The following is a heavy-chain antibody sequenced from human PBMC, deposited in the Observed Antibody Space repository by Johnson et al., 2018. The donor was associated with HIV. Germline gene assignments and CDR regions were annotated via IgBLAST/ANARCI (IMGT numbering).Heavy chain of an antibody. D-gene: IGHD1-26*01. CDR2: IRSKTDGGTA. V-gene: IGHV3-15*01. CDR3: ITGGSGTIPSGAFDI. Sequence: VQLVESGGGLVKPGGSLRLSCRTSGFTFNNAWMTWVRQAPGKGLEWVGRIRSKTDGGTADYVAPVKGRFTVSSDDSKTTLYLQMNSLKTEDTAVYYCITGGSGTIPSGAFDIWGQGTMVTVSS. CDR1: GFTFNNAW. J-gene: IGHJ3*02.